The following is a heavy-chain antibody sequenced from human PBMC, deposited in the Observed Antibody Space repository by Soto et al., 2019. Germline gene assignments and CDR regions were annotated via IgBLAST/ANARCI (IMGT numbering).Heavy chain of an antibody. V-gene: IGHV4-34*01. D-gene: IGHD6-13*01. CDR2: INHSGST. CDR1: GGSFSGYY. J-gene: IGHJ3*02. Sequence: PSLTCAVYGGSFSGYYWSWIRQPPGKGLEWIGEINHSGSTNYNPSLKSRVTISVDTSKNQFSLKLSSVTAADTAVYYCARPGIAAAGLDAFDIWGQGTMVTVSS. CDR3: ARPGIAAAGLDAFDI.